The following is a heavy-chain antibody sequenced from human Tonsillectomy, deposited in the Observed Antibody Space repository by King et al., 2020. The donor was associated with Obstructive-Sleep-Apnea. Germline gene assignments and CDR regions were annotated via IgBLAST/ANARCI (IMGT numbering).Heavy chain of an antibody. Sequence: VQLVVSGGGLVQPGGSLKLSCAASGFTFTAYWMGWVRQAPGTGLEWGANIKQDGMEEYYVAAVKGGFTISRDNAKNSLFLQMNSLRAEDTAVYFCVRDRLGHLFEGFDIWGQGTMVTVSS. J-gene: IGHJ3*02. CDR1: GFTFTAYW. CDR3: VRDRLGHLFEGFDI. CDR2: IKQDGMEE. V-gene: IGHV3-7*01. D-gene: IGHD3-10*01.